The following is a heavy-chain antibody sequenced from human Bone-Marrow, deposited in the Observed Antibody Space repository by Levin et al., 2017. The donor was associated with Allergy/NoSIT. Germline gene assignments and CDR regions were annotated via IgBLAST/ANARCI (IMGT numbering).Heavy chain of an antibody. V-gene: IGHV3-13*01. CDR3: ARDRLVVVITTSRPD. J-gene: IGHJ4*02. D-gene: IGHD3-22*01. CDR2: IGTAGDT. CDR1: GFTFSSYD. Sequence: GGSLRLSCAASGFTFSSYDMHWVRQATGKGLEWVSAIGTAGDTYYPGSVKGRFTISRENAKNSLYLQMNSLRAGDTAVYYCARDRLVVVITTSRPDWGQGTLVTVSS.